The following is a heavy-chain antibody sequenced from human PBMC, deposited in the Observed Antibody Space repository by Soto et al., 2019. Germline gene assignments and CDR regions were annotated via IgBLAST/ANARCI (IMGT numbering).Heavy chain of an antibody. V-gene: IGHV4-30-4*01. D-gene: IGHD3-22*01. Sequence: KPSETLSLTCTVSGGSVSSDDYYWSWIRQAPGRGLEWIGYIHSSGSIYYNPSLKSRATMSKDTAGNQFSLKVSSVTVADTAVYYCARDLDGLHDDTSGPFPRPGWGQGTLVTVSS. J-gene: IGHJ1*01. CDR1: GGSVSSDDYY. CDR3: ARDLDGLHDDTSGPFPRPG. CDR2: IHSSGSI.